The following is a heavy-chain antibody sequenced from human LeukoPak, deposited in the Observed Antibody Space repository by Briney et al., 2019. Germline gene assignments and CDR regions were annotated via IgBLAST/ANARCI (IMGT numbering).Heavy chain of an antibody. D-gene: IGHD5-24*01. CDR1: GGTFSSYA. Sequence: SVKVSCKASGGTFSSYAISWVRQAPGQGLEWMGGVIPIFGTANYAQKFQGRVTITADESTSTAYMELSSLRSEDTAVYYCARSGFNRDGYNYAAMWDDAFDIWGQGTMVTVSS. CDR3: ARSGFNRDGYNYAAMWDDAFDI. V-gene: IGHV1-69*13. CDR2: VIPIFGTA. J-gene: IGHJ3*02.